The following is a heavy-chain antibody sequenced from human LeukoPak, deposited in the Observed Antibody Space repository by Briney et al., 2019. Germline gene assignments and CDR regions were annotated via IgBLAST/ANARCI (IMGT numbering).Heavy chain of an antibody. D-gene: IGHD5-18*01. CDR3: ARESTATGLNFDY. CDR2: INPNSGGT. Sequence: GASVKVSCRASGYTFTGYYKHWVRPAPGQGLEWMGWINPNSGGTNYAQKFQGRVTMTRDTSISTAYMELSRLRSDDTAVYYCARESTATGLNFDYWGQGALVTVSS. J-gene: IGHJ4*02. V-gene: IGHV1-2*02. CDR1: GYTFTGYY.